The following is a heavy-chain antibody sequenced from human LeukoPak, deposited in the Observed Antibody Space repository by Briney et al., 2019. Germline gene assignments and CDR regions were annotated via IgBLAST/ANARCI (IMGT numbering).Heavy chain of an antibody. Sequence: GGSLRLSCAASGFTFSSYAMHWVRQAPGKGLEWVAVISYDGSNKYYADSVKGRFTISRDNSKNTLYLQMNSLRAEDTAVYYCARVGPLYDFWSGYFFVGEGPDDYWGQGTLVTVSS. V-gene: IGHV3-30-3*01. J-gene: IGHJ4*02. CDR2: ISYDGSNK. CDR3: ARVGPLYDFWSGYFFVGEGPDDY. D-gene: IGHD3-3*01. CDR1: GFTFSSYA.